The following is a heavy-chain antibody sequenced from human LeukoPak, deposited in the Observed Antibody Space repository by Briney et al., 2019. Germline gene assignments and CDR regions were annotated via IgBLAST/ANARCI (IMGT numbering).Heavy chain of an antibody. Sequence: GASVKVSCKASGYIFTDYYMHWVRQAPGQGLEWMGWISAYNGSTNYAQKLQGRVTMTTDTSTSTAYMELRSLRSDDTAVYYCARDDALMFRAWDYWGQGTLVTVSS. D-gene: IGHD3-10*02. V-gene: IGHV1-18*04. CDR3: ARDDALMFRAWDY. CDR1: GYIFTDYY. CDR2: ISAYNGST. J-gene: IGHJ4*02.